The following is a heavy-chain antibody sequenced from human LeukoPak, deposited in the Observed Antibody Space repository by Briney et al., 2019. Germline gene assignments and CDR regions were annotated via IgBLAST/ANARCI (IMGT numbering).Heavy chain of an antibody. V-gene: IGHV3-11*04. CDR2: ISSSGSTI. Sequence: GGSLRLSCAASGFTFSDYYMSWIRQAPGKGLEWVSYISSSGSTIYYADSVKGRFTISRDNAKNSLYLQMNSLGAEDTAVYYCARGLNSITIFGVVITPGYMDVWGKGTTVTVSS. CDR1: GFTFSDYY. D-gene: IGHD3-3*01. CDR3: ARGLNSITIFGVVITPGYMDV. J-gene: IGHJ6*03.